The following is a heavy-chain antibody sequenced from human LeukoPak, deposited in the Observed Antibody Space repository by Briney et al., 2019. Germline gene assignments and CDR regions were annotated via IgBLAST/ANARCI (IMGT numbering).Heavy chain of an antibody. J-gene: IGHJ4*02. CDR3: ATRYCSSTTCYAYEY. CDR2: ISNSGIHT. Sequence: GGSLRLSCAASGFTFSVYGIHWVRQAPGKGLEWVTAISNSGIHTFYADSVKGRFTISRHNAENSVYLQMNSLRAEDTAVYYCATRYCSSTTCYAYEYWGQGTLVTVSS. V-gene: IGHV3-21*01. D-gene: IGHD2-2*01. CDR1: GFTFSVYG.